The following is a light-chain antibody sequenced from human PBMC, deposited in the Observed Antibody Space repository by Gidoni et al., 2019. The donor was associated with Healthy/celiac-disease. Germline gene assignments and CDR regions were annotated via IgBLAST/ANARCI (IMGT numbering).Light chain of an antibody. Sequence: SYPLTPPPSVSVSPRQTASITCSGDKLGDKYACWYQQHPGQSPVLVIYQDSKRPSGIPELFSGSNAGTTATLTIGGTQAMDEADYYCQAWDSSTAVFGGGTKLTVL. CDR2: QDS. V-gene: IGLV3-1*01. J-gene: IGLJ2*01. CDR1: KLGDKY. CDR3: QAWDSSTAV.